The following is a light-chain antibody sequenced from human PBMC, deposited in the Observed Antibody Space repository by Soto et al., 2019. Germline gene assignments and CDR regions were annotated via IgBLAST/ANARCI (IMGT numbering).Light chain of an antibody. J-gene: IGKJ4*01. CDR2: GAS. CDR3: QQYNNWPPLT. V-gene: IGKV3D-15*01. Sequence: EIVMTQSPATLSVSPGERATLSCRASQSVSSNLAWYQQKPCQAPRLLIYGASTRATGIPARFSGSESGTEFTLTISSLQSEYFAVYYCQQYNNWPPLTFGGGTKVEIK. CDR1: QSVSSN.